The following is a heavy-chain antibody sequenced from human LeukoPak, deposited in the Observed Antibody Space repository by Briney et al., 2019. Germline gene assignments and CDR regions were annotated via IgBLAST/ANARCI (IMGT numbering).Heavy chain of an antibody. CDR1: GFTVSSNY. V-gene: IGHV3-66*02. Sequence: PGGSLRLSCAASGFTVSSNYMSWVRQAPGKGLEWVSVIYSGGTTYYADSVKGRFTISRDNSKNTLYLQMNSLRAEDTAVYYCAKDGTIGGSYYDRLEHWGQGTLVTVSS. J-gene: IGHJ1*01. D-gene: IGHD1-26*01. CDR3: AKDGTIGGSYYDRLEH. CDR2: IYSGGTT.